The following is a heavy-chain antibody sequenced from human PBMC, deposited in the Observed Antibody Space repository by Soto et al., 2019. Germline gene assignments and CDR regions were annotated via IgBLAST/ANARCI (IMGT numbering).Heavy chain of an antibody. V-gene: IGHV2-5*02. Sequence: QITLKESGPALMEPTQTLTLTCSFSGLSLSTPGVGVGWLRQAPGKALECLAIIYWDNDKRYNPSLKTRLTITKXXYXNXXVLTMPYMEPVDTAIYYCAHRVTYRTNYNVGWFDPWGQGTLVPVS. CDR3: AHRVTYRTNYNVGWFDP. CDR1: GLSLSTPGVG. CDR2: IYWDNDK. D-gene: IGHD1-1*01. J-gene: IGHJ5*02.